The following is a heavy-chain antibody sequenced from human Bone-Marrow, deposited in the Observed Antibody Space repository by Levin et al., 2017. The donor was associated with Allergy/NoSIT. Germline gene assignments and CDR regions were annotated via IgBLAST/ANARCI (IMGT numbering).Heavy chain of an antibody. J-gene: IGHJ4*02. V-gene: IGHV3-30-3*01. Sequence: GESLKISCAASGFTFSSYAMHWVRQAPGKGLEWVAVISYDGSNKYYADSVKGRFTISRDNSKNTLYLQMNSLRAEDTAVYYCARVYYDILTGSLDYWGQGTLVTVSS. CDR3: ARVYYDILTGSLDY. CDR2: ISYDGSNK. D-gene: IGHD3-9*01. CDR1: GFTFSSYA.